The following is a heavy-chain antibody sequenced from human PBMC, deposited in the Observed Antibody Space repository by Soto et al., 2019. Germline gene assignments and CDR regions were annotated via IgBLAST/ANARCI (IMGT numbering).Heavy chain of an antibody. V-gene: IGHV5-51*01. CDR2: IFPRDSDT. CDR3: ARHLYTNANGNLFVDS. D-gene: IGHD2-8*01. Sequence: GESLKISCEGSGYGFSNYWIGWVRQKSGKGLEWMGIIFPRDSDTKYNPSLQGQVSISADNSVATAYLHLSSLKPSDSAIYYCARHLYTNANGNLFVDSWGQGTLVTVSS. CDR1: GYGFSNYW. J-gene: IGHJ4*02.